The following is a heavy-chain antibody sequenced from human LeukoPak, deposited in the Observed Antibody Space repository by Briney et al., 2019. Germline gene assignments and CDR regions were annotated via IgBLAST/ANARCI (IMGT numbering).Heavy chain of an antibody. CDR3: ARDGGDYGDPVSDY. CDR2: IIPILGIA. V-gene: IGHV1-69*04. D-gene: IGHD4-17*01. Sequence: SVKVSCKASGGTFSSYAISWVRQAPGQGLEWMGRIIPILGIANYAQKFQGRVTITADKSTSTAYMELSSLRSEDTAVYYCARDGGDYGDPVSDYWGQGTLVTVSS. CDR1: GGTFSSYA. J-gene: IGHJ4*02.